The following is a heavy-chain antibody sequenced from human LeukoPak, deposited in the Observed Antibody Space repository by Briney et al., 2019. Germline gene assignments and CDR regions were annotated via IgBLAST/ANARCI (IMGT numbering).Heavy chain of an antibody. CDR2: IYYSGST. V-gene: IGHV4-31*03. CDR1: GGSISSGGYY. J-gene: IGHJ6*02. Sequence: SQTLSLTCTVSGGSISSGGYYWSWLRQHPGKGLEWIGYIYYSGSTYYHPSLKSRVTISVDTSKNQFSLKLSSVTAADTAVYYCARESVVVVAAIVSRRYYYYGMDVWGQGTTVTVSS. D-gene: IGHD2-15*01. CDR3: ARESVVVVAAIVSRRYYYYGMDV.